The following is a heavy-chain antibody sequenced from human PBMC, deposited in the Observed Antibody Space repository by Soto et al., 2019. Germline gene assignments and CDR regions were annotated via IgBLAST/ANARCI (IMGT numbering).Heavy chain of an antibody. CDR2: INPNSGGT. Sequence: QVQLVQSGAEVKKPGASVKVSCKASGYTFTGYYMHWVRQAPGQGLEWMGWINPNSGGTNYAQKFQGWVTMTRDTSISTDYMELRRLRSDDTAVYYCARGLAMVRGVIITRWFDPWGQGTLVTVSS. CDR1: GYTFTGYY. V-gene: IGHV1-2*04. CDR3: ARGLAMVRGVIITRWFDP. J-gene: IGHJ5*02. D-gene: IGHD3-10*01.